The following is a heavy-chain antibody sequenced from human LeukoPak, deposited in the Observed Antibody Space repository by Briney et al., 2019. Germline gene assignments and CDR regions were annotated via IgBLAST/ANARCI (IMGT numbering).Heavy chain of an antibody. CDR3: ARSYYDFWSGSYYYYMDV. Sequence: PSETLSLTCTVSGDSVSSGSHYWSWIRQPPGKGLECIGYISNSGSTNYNPSLKSRVTISVDTSKNQLSLNLNSVTAADTAVYYCARSYYDFWSGSYYYYMDVWGKGPRSPSP. CDR1: GDSVSSGSHY. D-gene: IGHD3-3*01. CDR2: ISNSGST. J-gene: IGHJ6*03. V-gene: IGHV4-61*01.